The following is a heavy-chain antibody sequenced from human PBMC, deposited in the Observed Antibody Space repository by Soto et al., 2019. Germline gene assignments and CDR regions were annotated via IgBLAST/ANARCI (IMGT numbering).Heavy chain of an antibody. CDR3: ARDLTSGDY. J-gene: IGHJ4*02. Sequence: QVQLVQSGAEVKNPGASVKLSCKASGYIFTNYYIHWVRQAPGQGLEWMAIINPSGGSTNYAQKFQGRVTLARDTFTNTAYMELSSLRSEYTAIYYCARDLTSGDYWGQGTLVTVSS. D-gene: IGHD7-27*01. CDR2: INPSGGST. CDR1: GYIFTNYY. V-gene: IGHV1-46*01.